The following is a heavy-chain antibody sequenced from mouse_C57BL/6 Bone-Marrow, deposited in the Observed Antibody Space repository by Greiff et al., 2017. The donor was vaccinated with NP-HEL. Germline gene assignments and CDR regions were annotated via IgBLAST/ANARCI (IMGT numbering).Heavy chain of an antibody. V-gene: IGHV1-81*01. CDR3: ARETTVVAHLFVY. J-gene: IGHJ2*01. CDR1: GYTFTSYG. CDR2: IYPRSGNT. D-gene: IGHD1-1*01. Sequence: QVQLQQSGAELARPGASVKLSCKASGYTFTSYGISWVKQRTGQGLEWIGEIYPRSGNTYYNEKFKGKATLTADKSSSTAYMGLRSLTSEDSAVYYCARETTVVAHLFVYWGQGTTHTVSS.